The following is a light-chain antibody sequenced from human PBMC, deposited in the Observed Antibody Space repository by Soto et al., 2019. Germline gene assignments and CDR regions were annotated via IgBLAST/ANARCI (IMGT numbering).Light chain of an antibody. J-gene: IGKJ4*01. Sequence: AFQVTQSPSSLSASVGDRVTITCRAIQGYRSDLDWYQQKPGKAPKLLIYAASDLQGEVPSRFSGSGSGTDFTFTISSVQAEDSATYYCQQVHDYPITFGGGTRVEIK. CDR3: QQVHDYPIT. CDR2: AAS. V-gene: IGKV1-6*01. CDR1: QGYRSD.